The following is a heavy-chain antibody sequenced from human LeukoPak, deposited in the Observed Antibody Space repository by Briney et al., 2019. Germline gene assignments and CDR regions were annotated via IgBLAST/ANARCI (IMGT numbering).Heavy chain of an antibody. CDR1: GFTFSDYY. Sequence: GGSLRLSCAASGFTFSDYYMSWIRQAPGKGLEWVSYISSSGSTIYYADSVKGRFTISRDNAKNSLYLQMNSLRAEDTAVYYCARDPDSSSSEFDYWGQGTLVTVSS. V-gene: IGHV3-11*01. CDR3: ARDPDSSSSEFDY. D-gene: IGHD6-6*01. CDR2: ISSSGSTI. J-gene: IGHJ4*02.